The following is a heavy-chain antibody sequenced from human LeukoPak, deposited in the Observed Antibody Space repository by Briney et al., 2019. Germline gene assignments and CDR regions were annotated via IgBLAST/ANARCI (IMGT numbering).Heavy chain of an antibody. CDR3: AKGRVVAGTKSLGYHWFDP. CDR1: RYTFTAYL. D-gene: IGHD6-19*01. J-gene: IGHJ5*02. V-gene: IGHV1-2*02. Sequence: ASVKVSCKASRYTFTAYLLHWVRPARGKRLEWMGWSNPNTGGAKKAQKLQGRLTMTRDTSINTVYMGLGRLRSDDTAVYFCAKGRVVAGTKSLGYHWFDPWGQGTLVTVSS. CDR2: SNPNTGGA.